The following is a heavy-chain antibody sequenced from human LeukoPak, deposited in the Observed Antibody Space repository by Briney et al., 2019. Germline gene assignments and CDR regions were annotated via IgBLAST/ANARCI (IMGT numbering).Heavy chain of an antibody. D-gene: IGHD1-26*01. CDR1: GYTFTSYA. J-gene: IGHJ4*02. V-gene: IGHV7-4-1*02. Sequence: ASVKVSCKASGYTFTSYAMNWVRQAPGQGLEWMGWINTNTGNPTYAQGFTGRFVFSLDTSVSTAYLQISSLKAEDTAVYYCASGPSYSGSDEYFDSWGQGTLVTVSS. CDR3: ASGPSYSGSDEYFDS. CDR2: INTNTGNP.